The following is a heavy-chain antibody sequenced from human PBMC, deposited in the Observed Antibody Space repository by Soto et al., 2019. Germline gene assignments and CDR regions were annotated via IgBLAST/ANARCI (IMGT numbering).Heavy chain of an antibody. CDR1: GFTFSSYS. V-gene: IGHV3-23*01. CDR2: FRAGGDDGTT. Sequence: GGSLRLSCXASGFTFSSYSMSWVRQAPGKGLEWVSGFRAGGDDGTTYYADSVKGRFTISRDNSKNTLFLQMNSLRAEDTAIYYCAKKVNSGSGSQYFDYFGQGTLVTVSS. J-gene: IGHJ4*02. CDR3: AKKVNSGSGSQYFDY. D-gene: IGHD3-10*01.